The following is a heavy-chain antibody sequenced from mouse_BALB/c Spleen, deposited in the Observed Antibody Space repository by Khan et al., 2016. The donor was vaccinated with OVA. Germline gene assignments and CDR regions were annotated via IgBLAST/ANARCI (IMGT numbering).Heavy chain of an antibody. Sequence: EVQGVESGGDLVKPGGSLKLSCAASGFTFSTYGMSWVRQTPDKRLEWVATISIGGTYTYYPDSVKGRFTISRDNAKNTLYLQLSSLKSEDTAIYYCARLAYYYNSEGFAYWGPGTLVTVSA. J-gene: IGHJ3*01. CDR2: ISIGGTYT. V-gene: IGHV5-6*01. CDR1: GFTFSTYG. D-gene: IGHD1-1*01. CDR3: ARLAYYYNSEGFAY.